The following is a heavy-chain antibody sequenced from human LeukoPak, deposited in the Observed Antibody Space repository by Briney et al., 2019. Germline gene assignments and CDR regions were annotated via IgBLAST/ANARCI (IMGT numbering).Heavy chain of an antibody. CDR3: RGPIDLWLYYGMDV. Sequence: GGSLRLSCIASGFSFADHAMCWVRQAPGKGLEWVAFVRSKNYRGTAEYAASVRGRFTISRDDSMSIAYLQMNSLETEDTAVYCARGPIDLWLYYGMDVWGQGTTVIVSS. D-gene: IGHD5-18*01. V-gene: IGHV3-49*04. CDR1: GFSFADHA. CDR2: VRSKNYRGTA. J-gene: IGHJ6*02.